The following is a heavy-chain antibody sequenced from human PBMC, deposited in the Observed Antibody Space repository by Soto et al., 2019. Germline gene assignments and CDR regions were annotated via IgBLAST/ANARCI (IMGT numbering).Heavy chain of an antibody. CDR2: IYYSGST. Sequence: PSETLSLTCTVSGGSISSGGCYWSWIRQHPGKGLEWIGYIYYSGSTYYNPSLKSRVTISVDTSKNQFSLKLSSVTAADTAVYYCARESGYYDSSSKLFDYWGQGTLVTVSS. D-gene: IGHD3-22*01. CDR1: GGSISSGGCY. CDR3: ARESGYYDSSSKLFDY. V-gene: IGHV4-31*03. J-gene: IGHJ4*02.